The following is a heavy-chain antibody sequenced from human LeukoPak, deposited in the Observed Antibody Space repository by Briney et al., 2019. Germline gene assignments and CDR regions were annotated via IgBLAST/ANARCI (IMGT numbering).Heavy chain of an antibody. CDR1: GYTFTSYY. V-gene: IGHV1-46*01. CDR2: INPSGGST. J-gene: IGHJ3*02. D-gene: IGHD3-22*01. Sequence: GASVKVSCKASGYTFTSYYMHWVRQAPGQGLEWMGIINPSGGSTSYAQKFQGRVTMTRDMSTSTAYMELSSLRSEDTAVYYCATALRSYYDSSGYPDAFDIWGQGTMVTVSS. CDR3: ATALRSYYDSSGYPDAFDI.